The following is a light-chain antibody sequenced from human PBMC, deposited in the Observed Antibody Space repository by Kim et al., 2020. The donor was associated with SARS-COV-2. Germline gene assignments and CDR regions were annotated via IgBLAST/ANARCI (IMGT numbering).Light chain of an antibody. CDR1: NIGDKS. V-gene: IGLV3-21*04. CDR2: YDS. J-gene: IGLJ2*01. CDR3: QVWDSSSDHPL. Sequence: SYELTQPPSVSVAPGKTARITCGGNNIGDKSVHWYQQKPGQAPVVVISYDSDRPSGIPERFSGSNSGNTATVTISRVEAGDEADYYCQVWDSSSDHPLFG.